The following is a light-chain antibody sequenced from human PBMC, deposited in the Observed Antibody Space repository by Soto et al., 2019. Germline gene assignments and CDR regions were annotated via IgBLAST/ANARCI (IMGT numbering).Light chain of an antibody. CDR1: SSDVGGYNY. CDR2: EVS. Sequence: QSVLTQPPSASGSPGQLVTISCTGTSSDVGGYNYVSWYQQHPGKAPKLMIYEVSKRPSGVPDRFSGSKSGNTASLTVSGLQAEDEADYYCSSYAGSNNRVVFGGGTKLTVL. V-gene: IGLV2-8*01. J-gene: IGLJ2*01. CDR3: SSYAGSNNRVV.